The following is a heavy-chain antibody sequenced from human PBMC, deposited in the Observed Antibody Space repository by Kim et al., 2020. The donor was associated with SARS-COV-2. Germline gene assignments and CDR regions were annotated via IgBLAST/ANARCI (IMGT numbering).Heavy chain of an antibody. CDR2: FDPEDGET. CDR1: GYTLTELS. D-gene: IGHD3-9*01. Sequence: ASVKVSCKVSGYTLTELSMHWVRQAPGKGLEWMGGFDPEDGETIYAQKFQGRVTMTEDTSTDTAYMELSSLRSEDTAVYYCATVLRYFDWMYFDYWGQGTLVTVSS. CDR3: ATVLRYFDWMYFDY. V-gene: IGHV1-24*01. J-gene: IGHJ4*02.